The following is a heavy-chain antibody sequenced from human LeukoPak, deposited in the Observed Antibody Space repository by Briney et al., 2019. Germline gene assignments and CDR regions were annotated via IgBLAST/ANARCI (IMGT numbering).Heavy chain of an antibody. CDR1: GYTFTRYG. D-gene: IGHD2-2*01. V-gene: IGHV1-18*01. J-gene: IGHJ4*02. CDR3: ARVPCSRTSCYLNYFDY. Sequence: GASVKVSCKASGYTFTRYGISWVRQAPGQGLEWMGWISAYNGNTNYAQRLQGRVTMTTDTSTSTAYMELRSLRSDDTAVYYCARVPCSRTSCYLNYFDYWGQGTLVTVSS. CDR2: ISAYNGNT.